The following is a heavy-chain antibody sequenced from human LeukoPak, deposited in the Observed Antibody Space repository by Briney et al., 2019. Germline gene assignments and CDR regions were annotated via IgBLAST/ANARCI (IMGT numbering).Heavy chain of an antibody. CDR1: GGTFSSYA. CDR3: ARVYCSSTSCYRPPPHFDP. D-gene: IGHD2-2*01. Sequence: GSSVKVSCKASGGTFSSYAISWVRQAPGQGLEWMGGIIPIFGTANYAQKFQGRVTITTDESTSTAYMELSSLRSEDTAVYYCARVYCSSTSCYRPPPHFDPWGQGTLVTVSS. V-gene: IGHV1-69*05. J-gene: IGHJ5*02. CDR2: IIPIFGTA.